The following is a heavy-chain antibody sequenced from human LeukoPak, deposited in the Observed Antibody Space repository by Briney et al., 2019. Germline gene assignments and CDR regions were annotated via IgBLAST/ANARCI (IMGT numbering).Heavy chain of an antibody. J-gene: IGHJ4*02. CDR2: ISGSGGST. Sequence: PGGSLRLSCAASGFTFSSYAMSWVRQAPGKGLEWVSAISGSGGSTYYADSVKGRFTISRDNAKNSLYLQMNSLRAEDTAVYYCARVDYDILTGYYIDYWGQGTLVTVSS. V-gene: IGHV3-23*01. CDR1: GFTFSSYA. CDR3: ARVDYDILTGYYIDY. D-gene: IGHD3-9*01.